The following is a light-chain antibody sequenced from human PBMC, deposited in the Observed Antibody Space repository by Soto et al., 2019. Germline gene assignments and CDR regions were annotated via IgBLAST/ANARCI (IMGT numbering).Light chain of an antibody. Sequence: AIQLTQSPSSLSASVGDRVTITCRASQGISSALAWYQQKRGKAPKLLIYDASSLESGVPSRFSGSGSGTDFTLTISSLQPEDFATYYCQQFNSYPLTFGGGTKVEIK. CDR3: QQFNSYPLT. J-gene: IGKJ4*01. CDR1: QGISSA. V-gene: IGKV1-13*02. CDR2: DAS.